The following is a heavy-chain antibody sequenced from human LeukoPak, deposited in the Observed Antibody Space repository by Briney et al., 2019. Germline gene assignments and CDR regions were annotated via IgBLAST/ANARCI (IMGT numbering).Heavy chain of an antibody. CDR3: ARAPDVDGPGSYNWFDP. CDR1: GGSFSGYY. CDR2: INHSGST. J-gene: IGHJ5*02. Sequence: SETLSLTCAVYGGSFSGYYWSWIRQPPGKGLEWIGEINHSGSTNYNPSLKSRVTISVDTSKNQFSLKLSSVTAADTAVYYCARAPDVDGPGSYNWFDPWGQGTLVTVSS. D-gene: IGHD3-10*01. V-gene: IGHV4-34*01.